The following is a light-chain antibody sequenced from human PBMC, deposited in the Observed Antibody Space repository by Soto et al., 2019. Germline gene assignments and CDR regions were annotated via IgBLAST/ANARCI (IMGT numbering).Light chain of an antibody. Sequence: DIVMTQSPLSLSVTPGEPASISCRSSQSLLHSNGYNYVDWYVQRPGQSPQLLIYLGSTRASGVPDRFSGSGSATGFTLKISRVEAEDVGVYYCMQGLQILFTFGPGTTVDFK. CDR1: QSLLHSNGYNY. CDR2: LGS. J-gene: IGKJ3*01. CDR3: MQGLQILFT. V-gene: IGKV2-28*01.